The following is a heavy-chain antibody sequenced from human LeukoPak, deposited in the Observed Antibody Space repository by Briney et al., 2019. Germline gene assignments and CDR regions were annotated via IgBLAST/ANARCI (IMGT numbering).Heavy chain of an antibody. V-gene: IGHV1-18*01. Sequence: ASVKVSCKASGYTFTSYGISWVRQAPGQGLEWMGWISAYNGNTNYAQKPQGRVTMTTDTSTSTAYMELRSLRSDDTAVYYCARGGRRSTSCLRNPELCWYFDLWGRGTLVTVSS. CDR1: GYTFTSYG. CDR3: ARGGRRSTSCLRNPELCWYFDL. CDR2: ISAYNGNT. J-gene: IGHJ2*01. D-gene: IGHD2-2*01.